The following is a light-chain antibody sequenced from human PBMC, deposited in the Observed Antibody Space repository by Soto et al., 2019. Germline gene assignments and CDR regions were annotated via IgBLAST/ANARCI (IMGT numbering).Light chain of an antibody. CDR1: LPISNY. J-gene: IGKJ4*01. V-gene: IGKV1-27*01. CDR3: QQYYNCPVT. Sequence: DIQITQSPSSLSASVVDRVTISCRASLPISNYLAWYQQKPGKIPNLLIYAASTLQAGVPSRFSGSGSGTEFTPTVDSLQSDDIAVYYCQQYYNCPVTFGGGTKVDIK. CDR2: AAS.